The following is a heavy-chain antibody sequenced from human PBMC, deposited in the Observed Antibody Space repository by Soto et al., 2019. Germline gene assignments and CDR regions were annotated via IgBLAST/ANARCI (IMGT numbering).Heavy chain of an antibody. Sequence: QVQVVQSGGDVRRPGSSVKVSCKASGVTFKNCAISWVRQAPGQGLEWMGGIFPIFGTTDFAERFQGRLTLTTEESTTTAYMEVCRLRSEDTATDYCAAELGCGTFSGVWGQGTTVSVSS. J-gene: IGHJ6*02. CDR2: IFPIFGTT. CDR3: AAELGCGTFSGV. D-gene: IGHD7-27*01. V-gene: IGHV1-69*01. CDR1: GVTFKNCA.